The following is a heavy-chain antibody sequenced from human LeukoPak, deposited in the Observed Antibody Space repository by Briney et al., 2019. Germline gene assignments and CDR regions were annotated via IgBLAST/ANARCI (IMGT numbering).Heavy chain of an antibody. D-gene: IGHD5-18*01. V-gene: IGHV5-51*01. J-gene: IGHJ4*02. CDR1: GYSFTSYW. CDR3: ARGDTAMVVYFDY. Sequence: GGSLQISCKGSGYSFTSYWIGWVRQVPGKGLEGMGIIYPGDSDTRYRPSFQGQVTISADKSISTAYLQWSSLKASDTAMYYCARGDTAMVVYFDYWGQGTLVTVSS. CDR2: IYPGDSDT.